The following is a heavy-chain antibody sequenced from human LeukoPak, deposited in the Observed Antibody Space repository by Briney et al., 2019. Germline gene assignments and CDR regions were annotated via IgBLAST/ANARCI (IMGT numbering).Heavy chain of an antibody. CDR1: DDSVSSSRYY. D-gene: IGHD6-19*01. CDR2: IYHGSA. V-gene: IGHV4-61*01. Sequence: SETLSLTCTVSDDSVSSSRYYWTWIRQPPGKGLEWIGGIYHGSATYNPSLESRVTLSMDTSKNQYFLKMTSVTAADTAVYYCAREGGRQWLVSGALDSWGQGTLVTVSS. J-gene: IGHJ5*01. CDR3: AREGGRQWLVSGALDS.